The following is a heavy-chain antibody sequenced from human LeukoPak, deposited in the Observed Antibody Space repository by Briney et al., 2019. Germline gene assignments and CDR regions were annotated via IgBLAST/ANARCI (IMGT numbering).Heavy chain of an antibody. CDR3: AKDALAYCSSTSCYEGSAVDP. V-gene: IGHV3-30*18. D-gene: IGHD2-2*01. J-gene: IGHJ5*02. Sequence: PGGSLRLSCAASGFTFSSYGMHRVRQAPGKGLEWVAVISYDGSNKYYADSVKGRFTISRDNSKNTLYLQMNSLRAEDTAVYYCAKDALAYCSSTSCYEGSAVDPWGQGTLVTVSS. CDR1: GFTFSSYG. CDR2: ISYDGSNK.